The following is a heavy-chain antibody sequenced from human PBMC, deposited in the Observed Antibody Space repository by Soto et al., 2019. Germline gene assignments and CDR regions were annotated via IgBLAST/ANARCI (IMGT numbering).Heavy chain of an antibody. V-gene: IGHV4-59*08. CDR3: ATGRDSCGYYYGYGMDV. J-gene: IGHJ6*02. D-gene: IGHD3-22*01. CDR1: GGSISSYY. CDR2: IYYSGST. Sequence: SETLSLTCTVSGGSISSYYWSWIRQPPGKGLEWIGYIYYSGSTNYNPSLKSRVTISVDTSKNQFSLKLSSVTAADTAVYYCATGRDSCGYYYGYGMDVWGQGTTVTVSS.